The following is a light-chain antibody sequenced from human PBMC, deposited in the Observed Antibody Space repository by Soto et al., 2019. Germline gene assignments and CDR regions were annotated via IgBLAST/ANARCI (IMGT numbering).Light chain of an antibody. CDR3: QHYVERSPIT. V-gene: IGKV3-20*01. CDR1: QTVTRSY. CDR2: GAS. Sequence: EIVLTQSPGTLSLSPGERATLSCRASQTVTRSYLAWYQQKPGQAPRLLIYGASTRATGIPARFSGSGSGTDFTLTISRLEPEDFALYYCQHYVERSPITFGQGTRLEI. J-gene: IGKJ5*01.